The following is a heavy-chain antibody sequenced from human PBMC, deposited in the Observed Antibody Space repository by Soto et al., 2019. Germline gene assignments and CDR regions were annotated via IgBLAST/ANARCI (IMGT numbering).Heavy chain of an antibody. D-gene: IGHD3-22*01. J-gene: IGHJ4*02. V-gene: IGHV4-4*02. CDR2: IYHSGST. Sequence: LSLTCVVSGNSISTTNWWSWVRQSPGKGLEWIGEIYHSGSTNYNPSLKSRVTISVDKSKNQFSLKLSSVTAADTAVYYCARDVGYHYDGSPSGQFDFWGQGTLVTVSS. CDR1: GNSISTTNW. CDR3: ARDVGYHYDGSPSGQFDF.